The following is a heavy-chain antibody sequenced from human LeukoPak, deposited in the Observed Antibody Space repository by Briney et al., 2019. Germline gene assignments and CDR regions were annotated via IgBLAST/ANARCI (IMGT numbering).Heavy chain of an antibody. CDR2: ISYDGSNQ. D-gene: IGHD3-22*01. CDR1: EFTFSSYG. J-gene: IGHJ4*01. V-gene: IGHV3-30*18. Sequence: GGSLRLSCAASEFTFSSYGMHWVRQAPGKGLEWVAVISYDGSNQYYADTVKGRFAISRDNSKNTLYLQMNSLRAEDTAVYYCAKDRLGALYYYDSSGYYRFDYWGQGTLVTVSS. CDR3: AKDRLGALYYYDSSGYYRFDY.